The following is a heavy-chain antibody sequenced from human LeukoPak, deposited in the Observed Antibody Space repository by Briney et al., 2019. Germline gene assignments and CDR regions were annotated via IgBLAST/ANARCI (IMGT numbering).Heavy chain of an antibody. V-gene: IGHV3-7*01. J-gene: IGHJ6*03. CDR1: GFTFSSYW. D-gene: IGHD6-13*01. Sequence: AGGSLRLSCAASGFTFSSYWMSWVRQAPGKGLEWVANIKQDGGEKYYVDSVKGRFTISRDNAKNSLYLQMNSLRAEDTAVYYCARDFQYSSSPYYYYYYMDVWGKGTTVTVSS. CDR2: IKQDGGEK. CDR3: ARDFQYSSSPYYYYYYMDV.